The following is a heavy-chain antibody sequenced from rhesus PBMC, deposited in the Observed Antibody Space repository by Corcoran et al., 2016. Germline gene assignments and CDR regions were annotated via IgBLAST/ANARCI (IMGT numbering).Heavy chain of an antibody. J-gene: IGHJ5-1*01. Sequence: QVPLQESGPGLVKPSATLSLTCAVSGGSIRSSNWWTWIRMPPGKGLEWIGYISGSSGSTYYNPSLKSRVTIAKDTSKNQFSLKLSSVTAADTAVYYCARDTVGRFDVWGPGVLVTVSS. D-gene: IGHD5-24*01. CDR3: ARDTVGRFDV. CDR2: ISGSSGST. V-gene: IGHV4S19*01. CDR1: GGSIRSSNW.